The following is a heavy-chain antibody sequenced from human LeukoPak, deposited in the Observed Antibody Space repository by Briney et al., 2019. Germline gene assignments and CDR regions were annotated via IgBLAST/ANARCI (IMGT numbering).Heavy chain of an antibody. CDR3: ARDGASIAPTTTSAFEI. V-gene: IGHV4-39*02. CDR1: GGSISSSSYY. CDR2: MYYSGST. J-gene: IGHJ3*02. Sequence: SETLSLTCTVSGGSISSSSYYWGWIRQPPRKGLEWIGSMYYSGSTYYNSSLNSPVTISVYPSKNHFSLNMLSVTTPDPALYYCARDGASIAPTTTSAFEIWGQGTIVSVSS. D-gene: IGHD6-6*01.